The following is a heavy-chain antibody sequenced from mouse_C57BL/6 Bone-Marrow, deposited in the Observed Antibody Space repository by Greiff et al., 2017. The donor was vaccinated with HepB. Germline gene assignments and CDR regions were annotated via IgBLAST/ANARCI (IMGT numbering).Heavy chain of an antibody. J-gene: IGHJ3*01. CDR1: GFTFSSYT. CDR3: ARHYYGSTSWFAY. V-gene: IGHV5-9*01. D-gene: IGHD1-1*01. Sequence: EVMLVDSGGGLVKPGGSLKLSCAASGFTFSSYTMSWVRQTPEKRLEWVATISGGGGNTYYPDSVKGRFTISRDNAKNTLYLQMSSLRSEDTALYYCARHYYGSTSWFAYWGQGTLVTVSA. CDR2: ISGGGGNT.